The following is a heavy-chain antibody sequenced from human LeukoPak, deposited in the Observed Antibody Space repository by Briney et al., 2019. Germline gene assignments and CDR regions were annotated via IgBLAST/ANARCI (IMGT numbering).Heavy chain of an antibody. CDR2: IKQDGIEK. CDR1: GFTFSSYW. J-gene: IGHJ4*02. D-gene: IGHD1-14*01. Sequence: GGSLRLSCAVSGFTFSSYWMSWVRQAPGKGLEWVANIKQDGIEKYYVDSVEGRFTISRDNAKNSLFLQMNNLRVEDTAVYYCAGGYNSALDYWGQGTLVTVSS. CDR3: AGGYNSALDY. V-gene: IGHV3-7*04.